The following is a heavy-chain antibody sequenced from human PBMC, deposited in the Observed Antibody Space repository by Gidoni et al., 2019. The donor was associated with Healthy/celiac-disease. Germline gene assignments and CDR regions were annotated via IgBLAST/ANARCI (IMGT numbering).Heavy chain of an antibody. V-gene: IGHV3-30*03. CDR3: AIRLYQLDPTPDAFDI. Sequence: PGKGLEWVAVISYDGSNKYYADSVKGRFTISRDNSKNTLYLQMNSLRAEDTAVYYCAIRLYQLDPTPDAFDIWGQGTMVTVSS. D-gene: IGHD2-2*01. J-gene: IGHJ3*02. CDR2: ISYDGSNK.